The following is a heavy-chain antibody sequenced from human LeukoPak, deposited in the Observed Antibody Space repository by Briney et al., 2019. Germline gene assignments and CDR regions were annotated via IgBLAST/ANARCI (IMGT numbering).Heavy chain of an antibody. CDR3: AKDWVYYDSSGYLYYFDY. D-gene: IGHD3-22*01. CDR2: ISGSGGST. J-gene: IGHJ4*02. CDR1: GFTFSSYA. V-gene: IGHV3-23*01. Sequence: GGSLRLSCAASGFTFSSYAMSWVRQAPGKGLEWVSAISGSGGSTYYADSVKGRFTISRDNSKNTLYLQMNSLRAEDTAAYYCAKDWVYYDSSGYLYYFDYWGQGTLVTVSS.